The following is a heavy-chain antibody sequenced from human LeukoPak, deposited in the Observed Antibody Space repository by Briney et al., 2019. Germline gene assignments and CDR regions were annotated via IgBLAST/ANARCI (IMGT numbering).Heavy chain of an antibody. CDR1: GFTFSNYW. CDR3: ARGPDTVWGPL. J-gene: IGHJ4*02. V-gene: IGHV3-74*01. CDR2: INGEGSST. D-gene: IGHD5-18*01. Sequence: GGSLRLSCAASGFTFSNYWMHWVRQVPGKGLVWVSRINGEGSSTRYADSVKGRFTISRDNAKNTLFLQMNRLRAEDTAVYYCARGPDTVWGPLWGQGTLVTVSS.